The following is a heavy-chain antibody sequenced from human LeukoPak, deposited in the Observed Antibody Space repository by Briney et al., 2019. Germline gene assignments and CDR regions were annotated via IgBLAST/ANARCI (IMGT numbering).Heavy chain of an antibody. V-gene: IGHV3-23*01. Sequence: GGSLRLSCAASGFNLTNYAMSWVRQAPATGLEWVSGVSGSDGSTYYSDSVKGRRTISRDNSQNTLYLQMNSLRAEDTAIFYCARDPGRVVPVVFFFDYWGQGTLVTVSS. D-gene: IGHD2-2*01. J-gene: IGHJ4*02. CDR3: ARDPGRVVPVVFFFDY. CDR1: GFNLTNYA. CDR2: VSGSDGST.